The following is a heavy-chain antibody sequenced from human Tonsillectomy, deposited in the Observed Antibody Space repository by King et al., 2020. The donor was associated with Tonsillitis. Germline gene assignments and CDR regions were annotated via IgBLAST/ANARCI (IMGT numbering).Heavy chain of an antibody. CDR2: ISSSSSYI. V-gene: IGHV3-21*01. D-gene: IGHD1-26*01. Sequence: EVQLVESGGGLVKPGGSLRLSCAASGFTFSSYSMNWVRQAPGKGLEWVSSISSSSSYIYYADSVKGRFTISRDNAKNSLYLQMNSLRAEDTAVYYCAEVGADAFDIWGQGTMVTVSS. J-gene: IGHJ3*02. CDR3: AEVGADAFDI. CDR1: GFTFSSYS.